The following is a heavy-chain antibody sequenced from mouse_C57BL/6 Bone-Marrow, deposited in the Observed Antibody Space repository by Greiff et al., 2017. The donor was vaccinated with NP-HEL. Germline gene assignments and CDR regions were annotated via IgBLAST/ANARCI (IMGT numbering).Heavy chain of an antibody. D-gene: IGHD2-3*01. CDR3: ARERDDGYYEVAY. Sequence: QVQLQQPGAELVMPGASVKLSCKASGYTFTSYWMHWVKQRPGQGLEWIGEIDPSDSYTNYNQKFKGKSTLTVDKSSSPAYMQLSSLTSEDSAGYYCARERDDGYYEVAYWGQGTRVTVSA. V-gene: IGHV1-69*01. CDR2: IDPSDSYT. CDR1: GYTFTSYW. J-gene: IGHJ3*01.